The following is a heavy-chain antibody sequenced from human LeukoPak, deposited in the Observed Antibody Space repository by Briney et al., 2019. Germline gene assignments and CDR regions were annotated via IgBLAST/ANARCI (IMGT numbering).Heavy chain of an antibody. Sequence: GGSLRLSCAASGFTFSSYSMNWVRQAPGKGLEWVTNIKPDGSEKFYVDSVKGRFTVSRDNAKNSLYLQMNSLRAEDTALYYCARGASYWGQGTLVTVSS. CDR3: ARGASY. V-gene: IGHV3-7*04. CDR1: GFTFSSYS. J-gene: IGHJ4*02. CDR2: IKPDGSEK.